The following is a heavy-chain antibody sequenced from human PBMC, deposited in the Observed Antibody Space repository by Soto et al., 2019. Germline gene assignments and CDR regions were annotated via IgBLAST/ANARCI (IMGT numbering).Heavy chain of an antibody. CDR3: ARDLGAGAGSYLNKNYYYYGMDV. Sequence: GASVKVSCKASGYTFTSYYMHWVRQAPGQGLEWMGIINPSGGSTSYAQKLQGRVTMTRDTSTSTVYMELSSLRSEDTAVYYCARDLGAGAGSYLNKNYYYYGMDVWGQGTTVTVSS. D-gene: IGHD1-26*01. J-gene: IGHJ6*02. CDR1: GYTFTSYY. V-gene: IGHV1-46*01. CDR2: INPSGGST.